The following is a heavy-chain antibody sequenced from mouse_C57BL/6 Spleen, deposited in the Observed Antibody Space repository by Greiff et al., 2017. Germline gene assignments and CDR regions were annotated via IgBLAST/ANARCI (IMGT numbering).Heavy chain of an antibody. J-gene: IGHJ1*03. CDR1: GYAFSSYW. CDR2: IYPGDGDT. Sequence: LVESGAELVKPGASVKISCKASGYAFSSYWMNWVKQRPGKGLEWIGQIYPGDGDTNYNGKFKGKATLTADKSSSTAYMPLSSLTSEDSAVYFGARRGYGSSYGYFDVWGTGTTVTVSS. D-gene: IGHD1-1*01. CDR3: ARRGYGSSYGYFDV. V-gene: IGHV1-80*01.